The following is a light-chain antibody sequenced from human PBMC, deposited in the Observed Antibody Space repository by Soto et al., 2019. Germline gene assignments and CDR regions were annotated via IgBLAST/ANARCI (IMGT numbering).Light chain of an antibody. CDR1: QSVSSSS. CDR3: QQYGGSPRT. Sequence: ESVWTQSPGTLSLSPGERATLSCRASQSVSSSSLAWYQQKRGQAPRLRIHDASSRATGIPARFSGSGSGTDVTRTMSRLEPEDFSVYYCQQYGGSPRTFGQGTKVEVK. J-gene: IGKJ1*01. CDR2: DAS. V-gene: IGKV3-20*01.